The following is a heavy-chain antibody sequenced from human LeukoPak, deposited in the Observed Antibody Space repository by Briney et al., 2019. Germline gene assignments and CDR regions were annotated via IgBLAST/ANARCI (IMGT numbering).Heavy chain of an antibody. Sequence: GRSLRLSCSASGFTFDDYALHWVRPAPGKGLEWVSGISWNSNTIGYADSVKGRFTISRDNAKNSLYLQMNSLRAEDTALYYCAKDTYSTSLTGFDYWGQGTLVTVSS. CDR2: ISWNSNTI. CDR1: GFTFDDYA. J-gene: IGHJ4*02. CDR3: AKDTYSTSLTGFDY. V-gene: IGHV3-9*01. D-gene: IGHD6-6*01.